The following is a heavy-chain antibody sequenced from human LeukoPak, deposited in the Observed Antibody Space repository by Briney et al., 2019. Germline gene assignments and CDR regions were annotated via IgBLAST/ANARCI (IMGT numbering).Heavy chain of an antibody. D-gene: IGHD2-15*01. J-gene: IGHJ4*02. CDR3: AREVARTYYFDY. V-gene: IGHV6-1*01. CDR2: TYYRSKWYD. Sequence: SQTLSLTRAISGDSVSSNSATWNWIRQSPSRGLEWLGRTYYRSKWYDDYAVSVKSRISINPDTSKNQFSLQLNSVSPEDTAVYYCAREVARTYYFDYWGQGTLVTVSS. CDR1: GDSVSSNSAT.